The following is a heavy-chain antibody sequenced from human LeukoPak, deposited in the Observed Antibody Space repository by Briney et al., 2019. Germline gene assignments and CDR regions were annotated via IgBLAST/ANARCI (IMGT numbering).Heavy chain of an antibody. CDR2: INHAGST. J-gene: IGHJ4*02. Sequence: SETLSLTCTVSGGSVSDYYGSWIRQPPGKGLDWIGEINHAGSTNYNPSLKSRVTISIDTSKNQFSLKLTSVTPAETAIYYCASTSYYYDNSGFRVWGQGTLVTVSS. CDR1: GGSVSDYY. V-gene: IGHV4-34*01. D-gene: IGHD3-22*01. CDR3: ASTSYYYDNSGFRV.